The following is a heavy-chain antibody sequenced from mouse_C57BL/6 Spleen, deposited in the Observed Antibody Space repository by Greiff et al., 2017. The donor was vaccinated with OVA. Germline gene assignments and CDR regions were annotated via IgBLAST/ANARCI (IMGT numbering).Heavy chain of an antibody. CDR1: GYAFSSYW. Sequence: QVQLKQSGAELVKPGASVKISCKASGYAFSSYWMNWVKQRPGKGLEWIGQIYPGDGDTNYNGKFKGKATLTADKSSSTAYMQLSSLTSEDSAVYFCARPGSSPHYYAMGYWGQGTSVTVSS. CDR3: ARPGSSPHYYAMGY. CDR2: IYPGDGDT. V-gene: IGHV1-80*01. D-gene: IGHD1-1*01. J-gene: IGHJ4*01.